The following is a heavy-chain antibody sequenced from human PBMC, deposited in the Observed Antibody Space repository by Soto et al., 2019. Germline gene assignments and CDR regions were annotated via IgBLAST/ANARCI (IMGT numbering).Heavy chain of an antibody. CDR2: IYYSGST. CDR3: TGMDYGSGSYLPGYYYYGMDV. V-gene: IGHV4-31*03. CDR1: GGSISSGGYY. D-gene: IGHD3-10*01. J-gene: IGHJ6*02. Sequence: SETLSLTCTVSGGSISSGGYYWSWIRQHPGKGLEWIGYIYYSGSTYYSPSLKSRVTISVDTSKNQFSLKLSSVTAADTAVYYCTGMDYGSGSYLPGYYYYGMDVWGQGTTVTVSS.